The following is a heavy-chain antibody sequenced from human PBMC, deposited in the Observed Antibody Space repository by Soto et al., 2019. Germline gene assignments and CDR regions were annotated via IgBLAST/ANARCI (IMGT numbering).Heavy chain of an antibody. J-gene: IGHJ4*02. Sequence: LETLSLTCTVSGGSISSYYWSWIRQPPGKGLEWIGYIYYSGSTNYNPSLKSRVTISVDTSKNQFSLKLSSVTAADTAVYYCARGRDGYSRFDYWGQGTLVTVSS. CDR3: ARGRDGYSRFDY. D-gene: IGHD5-18*01. V-gene: IGHV4-59*01. CDR2: IYYSGST. CDR1: GGSISSYY.